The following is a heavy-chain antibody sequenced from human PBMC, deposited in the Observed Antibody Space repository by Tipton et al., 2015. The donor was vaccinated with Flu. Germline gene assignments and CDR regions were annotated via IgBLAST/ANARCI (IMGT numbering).Heavy chain of an antibody. Sequence: LSLTCTVSGASISSGSYYWSWIRQPAERGLEWVGRIYTSGTTDYNSSLESRVTVSADTSKNQFSLKLSSVTAADTAVYYCARIAGWQWLVRWFDPWGQGTLVTVSS. V-gene: IGHV4-61*02. CDR3: ARIAGWQWLVRWFDP. CDR1: GASISSGSYY. CDR2: IYTSGTT. D-gene: IGHD6-19*01. J-gene: IGHJ5*02.